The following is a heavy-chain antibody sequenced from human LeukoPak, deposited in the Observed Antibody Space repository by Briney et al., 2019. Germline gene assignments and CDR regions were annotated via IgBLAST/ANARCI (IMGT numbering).Heavy chain of an antibody. D-gene: IGHD2-2*01. CDR1: GFTFSDYY. Sequence: GGSLRLSCAASGFTFSDYYMSWIRQAPGKGLEWVSYISSSGSTIYYADSVEGRFTISRDNAKNSLYLQMNSLRAEDTAVYYCARDSRGVVVVPAAIYYFDYWGQGTLVTVSS. CDR2: ISSSGSTI. J-gene: IGHJ4*02. V-gene: IGHV3-11*01. CDR3: ARDSRGVVVVPAAIYYFDY.